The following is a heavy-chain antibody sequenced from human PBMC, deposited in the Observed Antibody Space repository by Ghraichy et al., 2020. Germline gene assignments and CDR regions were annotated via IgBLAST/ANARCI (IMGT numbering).Heavy chain of an antibody. V-gene: IGHV4-39*07. D-gene: IGHD2-15*01. CDR2: IYYSGST. CDR1: GGSISSSSYY. CDR3: ARDLGLLWVVAATLSYFDY. Sequence: SETLSLTCTVSGGSISSSSYYWGWIRQPPGKGLEWIGSIYYSGSTYYNPSLKSRVTISVDTSKNQFSLKLSSVTAADTAVYYCARDLGLLWVVAATLSYFDYWGQGTLVTVSS. J-gene: IGHJ4*02.